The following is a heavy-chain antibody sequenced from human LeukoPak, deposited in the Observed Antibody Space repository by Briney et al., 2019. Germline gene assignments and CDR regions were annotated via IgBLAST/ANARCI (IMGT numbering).Heavy chain of an antibody. D-gene: IGHD2-15*01. CDR3: ASSRVAARVDY. V-gene: IGHV3-7*01. CDR1: GFTFSSYW. J-gene: IGHJ4*02. CDR2: IKQDGSEK. Sequence: GGSLRLSCAASGFTFSSYWMSWVRQAPGKGLEWVANIKQDGSEKYYVDSVKGRFTISRDNAKNSLYLQMNSLRAEDTAVCYCASSRVAARVDYWGQGTLVTVSS.